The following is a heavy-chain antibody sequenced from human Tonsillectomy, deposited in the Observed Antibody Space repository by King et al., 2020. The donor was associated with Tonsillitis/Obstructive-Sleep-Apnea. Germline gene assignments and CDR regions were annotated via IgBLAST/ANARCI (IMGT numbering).Heavy chain of an antibody. D-gene: IGHD4/OR15-4a*01. CDR1: GFTFSSYS. V-gene: IGHV3-21*01. Sequence: VQLVESGGGLVKPGGSLRLSCAASGFTFSSYSMNWVRQAPGKGLEWVSSISSSSSYIYYADSVKGRVTISRDNAKNSLYLQMNSLRAEDTAVYYCARDLVQGNFGYWGQGTLVTVSS. CDR2: ISSSSSYI. J-gene: IGHJ4*02. CDR3: ARDLVQGNFGY.